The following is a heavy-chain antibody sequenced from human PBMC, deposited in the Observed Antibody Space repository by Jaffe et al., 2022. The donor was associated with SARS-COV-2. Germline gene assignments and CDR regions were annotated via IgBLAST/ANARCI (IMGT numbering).Heavy chain of an antibody. D-gene: IGHD3-10*01. CDR3: VGDNNVSGTGSFDY. CDR1: GGSINSPGYN. J-gene: IGHJ4*02. V-gene: IGHV4-31*03. Sequence: QVQLQESGPGLVKPSQTLSLTCTVSGGSINSPGYNWNWIRQHPGRGLEWIAYISYSGSTKYNPSLRSRVTISVDTSKNQFSLNLSSVTAADTAVYYCVGDNNVSGTGSFDYWGQGTLVTVSS. CDR2: ISYSGST.